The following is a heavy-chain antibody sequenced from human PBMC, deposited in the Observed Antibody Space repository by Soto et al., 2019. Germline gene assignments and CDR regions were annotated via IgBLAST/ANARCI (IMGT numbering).Heavy chain of an antibody. CDR3: ARVPPIVVVTVSYYGMDV. CDR1: GYTFTSYG. J-gene: IGHJ6*02. V-gene: IGHV1-18*04. Sequence: ASVKVSCKASGYTFTSYGISWVRQAPGQGLEWMGWISAYNGNTNYAQKLQGRVTMTTDTSTSTAYMELRSLRSDDTAVYYCARVPPIVVVTVSYYGMDVWGQGTTVTVYS. CDR2: ISAYNGNT. D-gene: IGHD2-21*02.